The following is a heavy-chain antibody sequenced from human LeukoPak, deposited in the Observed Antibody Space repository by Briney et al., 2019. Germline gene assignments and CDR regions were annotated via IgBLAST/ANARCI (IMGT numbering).Heavy chain of an antibody. J-gene: IGHJ4*02. CDR2: ISGSGGST. CDR1: GFTFSSYA. Sequence: GGSLRLSCAASGFTFSSYAMSWVRQAPGKGLEWVSAISGSGGSTYYADSVKGRFTIPRDNSKNTLYLQMNSLRAEDTAVYYCATNSGSYSRDYWGQGTLVTVSS. V-gene: IGHV3-23*01. CDR3: ATNSGSYSRDY. D-gene: IGHD1-26*01.